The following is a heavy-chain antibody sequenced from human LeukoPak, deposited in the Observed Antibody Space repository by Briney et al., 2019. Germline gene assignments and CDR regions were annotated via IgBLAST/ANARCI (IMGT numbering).Heavy chain of an antibody. J-gene: IGHJ3*02. Sequence: SETLSLTCTVSGGSISSYYWSWIRQPAGKGLEWIGRIYTSGSTNYNPSLKSRVTMSVDTSKNQFSLKLSSVTAADTAVYYCARYPPETTRGGQALAYYDFWSGHWHAFDIWGQGTMVTVSS. CDR2: IYTSGST. CDR1: GGSISSYY. D-gene: IGHD3-3*01. CDR3: ARYPPETTRGGQALAYYDFWSGHWHAFDI. V-gene: IGHV4-4*07.